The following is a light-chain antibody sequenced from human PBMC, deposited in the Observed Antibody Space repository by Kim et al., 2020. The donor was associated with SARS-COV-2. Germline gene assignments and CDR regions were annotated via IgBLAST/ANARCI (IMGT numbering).Light chain of an antibody. J-gene: IGKJ1*01. CDR3: HQYGISRT. V-gene: IGKV3-20*01. CDR1: QSVTSNH. Sequence: LSPGERATLSCRASQSVTSNHLAWYQQKPGQAPRLLIYGASRRATGIPCRFSGSGSGTDFTLTISRLEPEDFAVYFCHQYGISRTFGQGTKVDIK. CDR2: GAS.